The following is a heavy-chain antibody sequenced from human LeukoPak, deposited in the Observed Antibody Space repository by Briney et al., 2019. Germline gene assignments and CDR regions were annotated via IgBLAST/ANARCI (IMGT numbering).Heavy chain of an antibody. D-gene: IGHD6-19*01. Sequence: GESLQISCRGSGYTFTNYWIGWVRQMPGKGLEWMGIIYPGDSDTRYSPSFQGQVTISADKSISTAYLQWSSLKASDTAMYYCARHVAVAGSPGFDPWGQGTLVTVSS. CDR3: ARHVAVAGSPGFDP. CDR2: IYPGDSDT. V-gene: IGHV5-51*01. CDR1: GYTFTNYW. J-gene: IGHJ5*02.